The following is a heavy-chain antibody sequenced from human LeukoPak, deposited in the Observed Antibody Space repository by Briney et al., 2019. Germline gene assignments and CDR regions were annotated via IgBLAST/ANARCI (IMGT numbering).Heavy chain of an antibody. V-gene: IGHV1-46*01. J-gene: IGHJ5*02. Sequence: GASVKVSCKASGYTFTSYYMHWVRQAPGQGLEWMGIINPSGGSTSCAQKFQGRVTMTRDTSTSTVYMELSSLRSEDTAVYYCARDRYCSGGSCYPTRWFDPWGQGTLVTVSS. D-gene: IGHD2-15*01. CDR3: ARDRYCSGGSCYPTRWFDP. CDR2: INPSGGST. CDR1: GYTFTSYY.